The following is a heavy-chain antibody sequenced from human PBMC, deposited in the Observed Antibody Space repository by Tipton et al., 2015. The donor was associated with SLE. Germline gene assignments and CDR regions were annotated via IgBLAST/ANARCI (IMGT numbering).Heavy chain of an antibody. D-gene: IGHD6-13*01. CDR3: ARSPSWAKAYYYYGMDV. V-gene: IGHV3-11*01. Sequence: SLRLSCAGSGFTFRDYYMTWIRQSPGRGLEWLSYIRSSGTSKTYADSVKGRFTVSRDNSENLLYLQMNSLRAEDEAIYYCARSPSWAKAYYYYGMDVWGQGTTVGVSS. CDR2: IRSSGTSK. CDR1: GFTFRDYY. J-gene: IGHJ6*02.